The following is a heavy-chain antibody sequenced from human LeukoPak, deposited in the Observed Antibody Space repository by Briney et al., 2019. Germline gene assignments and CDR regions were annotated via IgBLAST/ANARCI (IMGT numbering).Heavy chain of an antibody. J-gene: IGHJ5*02. V-gene: IGHV3-7*01. Sequence: GGSLRLSCTASGFTLSNYWMSWVRQAPGKGPEWVANIKQDGSEKYYVDSVKGRFTISRDNARNSLYLQMNSLRAEDTAVYYCARDLRFLEWLSNWFDPWGQGTLVTVSS. D-gene: IGHD3-3*01. CDR1: GFTLSNYW. CDR3: ARDLRFLEWLSNWFDP. CDR2: IKQDGSEK.